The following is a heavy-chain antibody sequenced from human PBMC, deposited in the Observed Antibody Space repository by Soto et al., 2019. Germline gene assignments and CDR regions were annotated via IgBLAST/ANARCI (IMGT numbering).Heavy chain of an antibody. CDR1: GGSISSYY. V-gene: IGHV4-59*01. CDR3: ARTSLEHLTPNRNWFDP. Sequence: PLETLSLTCTVSGGSISSYYWSWIRQPPGKGLEWIGYFYYSGSTNYNPSLKSRVTISVDTSKNQFSLKLSSVTAADTAVYYCARTSLEHLTPNRNWFDPWGQGTLVTVSS. J-gene: IGHJ5*02. CDR2: FYYSGST. D-gene: IGHD3-3*02.